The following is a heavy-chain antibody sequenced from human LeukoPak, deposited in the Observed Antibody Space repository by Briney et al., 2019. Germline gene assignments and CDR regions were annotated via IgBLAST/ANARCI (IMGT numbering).Heavy chain of an antibody. V-gene: IGHV4-30-2*02. CDR3: VSSIRNNRKFDY. Sequence: SQTLSLTCAVSGGSISSGGYSWSWIRQPPGKGLEWIRYIYHSGSTYYNPSLKSRVTISVDASTNHFFLKLNSVTAADMAVYYCVSSIRNNRKFDYWGQGTLVTVSS. D-gene: IGHD1-14*01. J-gene: IGHJ4*02. CDR1: GGSISSGGYS. CDR2: IYHSGST.